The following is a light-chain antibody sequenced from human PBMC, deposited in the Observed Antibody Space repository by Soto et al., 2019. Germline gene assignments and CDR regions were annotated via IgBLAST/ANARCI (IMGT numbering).Light chain of an antibody. CDR3: QQYHTYPYT. CDR2: SAL. CDR1: GDIASY. J-gene: IGKJ2*01. Sequence: DIQMTQSPSSLSASVGDRVTITCRASGDIASYVAWFQQKPRKAPRSLIYSALSLQDGIPSRFSGSRSGTDFTLTISNLQPEDFATYYCQQYHTYPYTFGQGTKLEIK. V-gene: IGKV1-16*01.